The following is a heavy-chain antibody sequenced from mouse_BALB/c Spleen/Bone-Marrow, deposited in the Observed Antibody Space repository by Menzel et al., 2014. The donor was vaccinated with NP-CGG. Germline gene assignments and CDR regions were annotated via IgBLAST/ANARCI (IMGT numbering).Heavy chain of an antibody. CDR1: GFTFSSFG. D-gene: IGHD4-1*01. V-gene: IGHV5-17*02. J-gene: IGHJ1*01. CDR3: TREGNWDDFKV. CDR2: ISSGSSII. Sequence: EVQRVESGGGLVQPGGSRRLSCAASGFTFSSFGMHWARQAPEKGLEWVAYISSGSSIIFYADTVKGRFIISRDDPKNTLFLQMTSLRSEDTAMYYCTREGNWDDFKVWGAGTTVTVSS.